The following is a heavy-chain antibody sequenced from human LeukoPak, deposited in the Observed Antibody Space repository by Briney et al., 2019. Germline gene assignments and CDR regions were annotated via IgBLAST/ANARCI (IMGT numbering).Heavy chain of an antibody. CDR2: ISGTGGST. Sequence: GGSLGLSCAASGFTFTSSVMSWVRQAPGKGLEWVSAISGTGGSTFYADSVKGRFTISRDNSKNTLYLQMNSLRADDTAVFYCTKGSMKSSGYDSWGQGTLVTVSS. J-gene: IGHJ4*02. CDR3: TKGSMKSSGYDS. CDR1: GFTFTSSV. V-gene: IGHV3-23*01. D-gene: IGHD6-19*01.